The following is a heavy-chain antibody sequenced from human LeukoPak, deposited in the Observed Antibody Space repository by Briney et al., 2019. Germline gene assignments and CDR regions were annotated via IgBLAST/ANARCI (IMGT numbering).Heavy chain of an antibody. CDR2: IYYSGST. CDR3: ARLGGTHIVVVIAAGYFDY. Sequence: SETLSLTCTVSGGSISSSSYYWGWIRQPPGKGLEWIGSIYYSGSTYYNPSLKSRVTISVDTSKNQFSLKLSSVTAADTAVYYCARLGGTHIVVVIAAGYFDYWGQGTLVTVSS. J-gene: IGHJ4*02. CDR1: GGSISSSSYY. V-gene: IGHV4-39*01. D-gene: IGHD2-21*01.